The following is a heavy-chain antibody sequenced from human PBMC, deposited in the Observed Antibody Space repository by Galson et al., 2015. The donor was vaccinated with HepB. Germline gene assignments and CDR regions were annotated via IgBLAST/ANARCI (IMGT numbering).Heavy chain of an antibody. CDR2: INPSAGSI. J-gene: IGHJ3*02. D-gene: IGHD7-27*01. V-gene: IGHV1-46*03. CDR1: EYTFTSSY. CDR3: ASGSWGHDGAFDI. Sequence: SVKVSCKASEYTFTSSYMHWVRQAPGQGLEWMGIINPSAGSISYAQKFQGRVTMTRDTSTSTVYMELSSLRSEDTAVYYCASGSWGHDGAFDIWGQGTMVTVS.